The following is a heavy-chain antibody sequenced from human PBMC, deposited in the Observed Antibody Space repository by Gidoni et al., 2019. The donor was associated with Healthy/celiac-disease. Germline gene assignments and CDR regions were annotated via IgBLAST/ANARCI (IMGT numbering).Heavy chain of an antibody. CDR1: GGPFSSYT. V-gene: IGHV1-69*02. Sequence: QVQLVQSGAAVQKPGSSVQVSCKASGGPFSSYTISWVRQAPGQRLEWMGRIIPLRGIANYAQKVQGRVTMTADKSTSTADMELSSLRSEDTAVYYCASPTYLSSGSYGYYYYGMDVWGQGTTVTVSS. CDR3: ASPTYLSSGSYGYYYYGMDV. CDR2: IIPLRGIA. J-gene: IGHJ6*02. D-gene: IGHD1-26*01.